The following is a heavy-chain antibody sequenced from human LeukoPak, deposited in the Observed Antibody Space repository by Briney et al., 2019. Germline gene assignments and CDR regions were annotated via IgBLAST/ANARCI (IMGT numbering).Heavy chain of an antibody. CDR1: GFTFSSYA. CDR2: ISGSGGST. Sequence: GGSLRLSCAASGFTFSSYAMSWVRQAPGKGLEWVSAISGSGGSTYYADSVKGRFTISRDNSKNTLYLQMNSLRAEDTAVYYCAKDIVVVVTGDYYYGMDVWGQGTTVTVSS. J-gene: IGHJ6*02. D-gene: IGHD2-21*02. CDR3: AKDIVVVVTGDYYYGMDV. V-gene: IGHV3-23*01.